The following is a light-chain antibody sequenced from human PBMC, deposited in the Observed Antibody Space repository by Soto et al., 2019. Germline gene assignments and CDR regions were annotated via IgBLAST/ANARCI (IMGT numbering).Light chain of an antibody. J-gene: IGLJ2*01. CDR3: AKWDDSVYGPV. V-gene: IGLV1-44*01. CDR1: SSNIGANP. Sequence: QSVLTQPPSASGTPGQRVTISCSGRSSNIGANPVNWYQQLPGRAPTVLIYSNDQRPSGVPDRFSGSKSGTSASLAISGLQSEDEADYYWAKWDDSVYGPVFGGGTKLTVL. CDR2: SND.